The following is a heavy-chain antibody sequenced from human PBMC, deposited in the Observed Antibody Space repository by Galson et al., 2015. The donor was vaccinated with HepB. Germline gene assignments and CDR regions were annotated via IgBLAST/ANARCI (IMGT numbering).Heavy chain of an antibody. CDR1: GSTFRTET. J-gene: IGHJ4*02. V-gene: IGHV1-69*13. CDR3: AREGKVETGPISPFDY. Sequence: SVKVSCKASGSTFRTETISWMRQAPGQGPEWMGGIIPLFGTAKYAQKFQGRVTITADESTSTAYTELSSLRSEDTAVYYCAREGKVETGPISPFDYWGQGTLVIVSS. CDR2: IIPLFGTA. D-gene: IGHD5-18*01.